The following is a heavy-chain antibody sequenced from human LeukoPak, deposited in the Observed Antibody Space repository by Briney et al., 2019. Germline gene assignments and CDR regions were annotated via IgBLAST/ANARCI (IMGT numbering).Heavy chain of an antibody. V-gene: IGHV1-18*01. D-gene: IGHD2-21*02. CDR2: INTYNGNA. Sequence: ASVKVCCNASGYTFTSYGISWVRQAPGQGLEWMGWINTYNGNANYAQEFQGRVTMSTDTSTSTAYMELRSLRSDDTAVYYCARRGRIVMVTAIPKDDAFDIWGQGTMVTAS. J-gene: IGHJ3*02. CDR3: ARRGRIVMVTAIPKDDAFDI. CDR1: GYTFTSYG.